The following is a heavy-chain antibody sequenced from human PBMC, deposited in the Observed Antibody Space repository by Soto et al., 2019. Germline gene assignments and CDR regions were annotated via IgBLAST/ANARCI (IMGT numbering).Heavy chain of an antibody. CDR2: ISYDGSNK. CDR1: GFTFSSYG. CDR3: AKVTYSSSSNPVRDY. J-gene: IGHJ4*02. V-gene: IGHV3-30*18. D-gene: IGHD6-6*01. Sequence: QVQLVESGGGVVQPGRSLRLSCAASGFTFSSYGMHWDRQAPGKGLEWVAVISYDGSNKYYADSVKGRFTISRDNSKNTLYLQMNSLRAEDTAVYYCAKVTYSSSSNPVRDYWGQGTLVTVSS.